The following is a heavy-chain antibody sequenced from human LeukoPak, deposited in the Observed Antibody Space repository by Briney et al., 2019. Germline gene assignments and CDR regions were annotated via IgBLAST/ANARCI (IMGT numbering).Heavy chain of an antibody. V-gene: IGHV3-9*01. J-gene: IGHJ4*02. Sequence: PGGSLRLSCAASGFTFDDYAMHWVRQAPGKGLEWVSGISWNSGSIGYADSVKGRFTISRDNAKNSLYLQMNSLRAEDTALYYCAKDIGIAAAGVFDYWGQGTLVTASS. D-gene: IGHD6-13*01. CDR1: GFTFDDYA. CDR3: AKDIGIAAAGVFDY. CDR2: ISWNSGSI.